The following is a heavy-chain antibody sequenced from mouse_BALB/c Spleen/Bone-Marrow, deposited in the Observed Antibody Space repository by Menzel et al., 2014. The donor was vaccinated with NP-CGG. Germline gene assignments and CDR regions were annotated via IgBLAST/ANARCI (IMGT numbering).Heavy chain of an antibody. J-gene: IGHJ4*01. CDR3: ARKGYGNYHYYAMDY. D-gene: IGHD2-1*01. Sequence: QVQLKESGAELAKPGASVKMSRKASGYTFTSYWMYWIKQRPGQGLEWIGYINPSTGYTEYNQKFKDKATLTADKSSNTAYMQLSSLTSEDSAVYYCARKGYGNYHYYAMDYWGQGTSVTVSS. CDR1: GYTFTSYW. CDR2: INPSTGYT. V-gene: IGHV1-7*01.